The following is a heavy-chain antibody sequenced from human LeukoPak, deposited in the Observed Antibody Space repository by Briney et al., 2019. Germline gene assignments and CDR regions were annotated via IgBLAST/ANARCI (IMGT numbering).Heavy chain of an antibody. J-gene: IGHJ4*02. Sequence: GGSLRLSCAASGFTISSYGIDWVRQAPGKGLEWVAVISYDGSNKYYADSVKGRFTISRDNSKNTLYLQMNSLRAEDTAVYYCAREYYDSGGYSDEVFYFDFWGQGTLVTVSS. CDR1: GFTISSYG. V-gene: IGHV3-30*03. D-gene: IGHD3-22*01. CDR3: AREYYDSGGYSDEVFYFDF. CDR2: ISYDGSNK.